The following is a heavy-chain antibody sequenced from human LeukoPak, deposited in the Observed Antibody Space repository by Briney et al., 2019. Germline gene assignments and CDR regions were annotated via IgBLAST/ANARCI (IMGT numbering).Heavy chain of an antibody. Sequence: GGSLRPSCAASGFTFSDYYMSWIRQAPGKGLEWVSYISSSGSTIYYADSVKGRFTISRDNAKNSLYLQMNSLRAEDTAVYYCARDAELMIVVAGDAFDIWGQGTMVTVSS. D-gene: IGHD3-22*01. V-gene: IGHV3-11*04. CDR1: GFTFSDYY. J-gene: IGHJ3*02. CDR3: ARDAELMIVVAGDAFDI. CDR2: ISSSGSTI.